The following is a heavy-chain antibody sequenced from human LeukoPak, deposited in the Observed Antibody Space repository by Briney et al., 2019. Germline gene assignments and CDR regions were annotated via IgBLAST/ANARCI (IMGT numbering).Heavy chain of an antibody. V-gene: IGHV4-59*08. D-gene: IGHD5-24*01. CDR3: ARHRGRGQNWFDP. J-gene: IGHJ5*02. Sequence: SETLSLTCTVSGGSISSYYWSWIRQPPGKGLEWIGHIYYSGSTNYNPSLKSRVTISVDTSKNQFSLKLSSVTAADTAVYYCARHRGRGQNWFDPWGQGTLVTVSS. CDR2: IYYSGST. CDR1: GGSISSYY.